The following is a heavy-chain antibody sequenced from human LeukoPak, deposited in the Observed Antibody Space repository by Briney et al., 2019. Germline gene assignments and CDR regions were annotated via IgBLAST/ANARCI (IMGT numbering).Heavy chain of an antibody. V-gene: IGHV3-74*01. Sequence: GGSLRLSCAVSGLTFRNYWMHWVRQAPGKGLVWVSRINGDGSDISYADSVKGRFTISRDNAKNTLYLQVKSLRAEDTAVYYCARGPSGWGSLDSWGQGTLVTVSS. CDR3: ARGPSGWGSLDS. CDR2: INGDGSDI. CDR1: GLTFRNYW. J-gene: IGHJ4*02. D-gene: IGHD7-27*01.